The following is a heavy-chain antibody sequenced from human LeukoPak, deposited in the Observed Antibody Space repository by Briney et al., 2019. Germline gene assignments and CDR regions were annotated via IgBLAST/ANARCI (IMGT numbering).Heavy chain of an antibody. CDR2: IFPSDSDT. CDR1: GYRFNSYW. CDR3: ARSGYSGYEGDY. J-gene: IGHJ4*02. Sequence: GESLKISCKGSGYRFNSYWIAWVRQMPGKGLEWMGIIFPSDSDTRYSPSFQGQVTLSADKSISTAYLQWSSLKASDTAMYYCARSGYSGYEGDYWGQGTLVTVSS. D-gene: IGHD5-12*01. V-gene: IGHV5-51*01.